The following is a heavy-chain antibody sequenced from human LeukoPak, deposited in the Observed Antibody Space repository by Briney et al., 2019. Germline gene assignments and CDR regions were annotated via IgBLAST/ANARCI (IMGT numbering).Heavy chain of an antibody. CDR2: IIPIFGTA. CDR3: AREGTLAARLRGSCVY. D-gene: IGHD6-6*01. Sequence: GGSLRLSCAASGFTVSSNYMSWVRQAPGQGLEWMGGIIPIFGTANYAQKFQGRVTITTDESTSTAYMELSSLRSEDTAVYYCAREGTLAARLRGSCVYWGQGTLVTVSS. J-gene: IGHJ4*02. CDR1: GFTVSSNY. V-gene: IGHV1-69*05.